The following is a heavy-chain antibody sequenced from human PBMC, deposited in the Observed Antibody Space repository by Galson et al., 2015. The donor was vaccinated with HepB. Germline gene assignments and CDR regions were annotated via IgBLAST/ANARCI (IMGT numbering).Heavy chain of an antibody. D-gene: IGHD2-2*01. CDR2: INHSGST. V-gene: IGHV4-34*01. Sequence: TLSLTCAVYGGSFSDYYWTWIRQSPGKGLEWIGEINHSGSTNYNPSLKSRVTMSVDTSRNQFSLKLKSVTAADTAVYYCARGASTPYCSSTRCYVWFDSWGQGTLVTVSS. CDR1: GGSFSDYY. CDR3: ARGASTPYCSSTRCYVWFDS. J-gene: IGHJ5*01.